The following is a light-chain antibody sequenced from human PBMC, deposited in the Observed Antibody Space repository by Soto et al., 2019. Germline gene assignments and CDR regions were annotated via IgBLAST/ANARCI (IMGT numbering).Light chain of an antibody. Sequence: EIVMLQSPATLSVSPGERATLSCRASQSVNTNFAWYQQKPGQAPRLLIYGASTRATGIPARFSGSGSGTEFTLTISSLQSEDFAVYYCQQYNNWPSWTFGQGTKVDI. CDR2: GAS. CDR3: QQYNNWPSWT. J-gene: IGKJ1*01. V-gene: IGKV3-15*01. CDR1: QSVNTN.